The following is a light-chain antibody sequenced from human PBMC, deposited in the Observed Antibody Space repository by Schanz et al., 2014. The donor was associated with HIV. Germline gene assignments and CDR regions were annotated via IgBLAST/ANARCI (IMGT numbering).Light chain of an antibody. V-gene: IGLV2-8*01. CDR2: EVS. J-gene: IGLJ3*02. CDR1: SSDVGGYNY. CDR3: SSYAATSNVL. Sequence: QSALTQPPSASGSPGQSVTISCTGTSSDVGGYNYVSWYQQHPGKAPKLMIYEVSERPSGVPDRFSGSKSGNTASLTVSGIQADDEADYYCSSYAATSNVLFGGGTKLTVL.